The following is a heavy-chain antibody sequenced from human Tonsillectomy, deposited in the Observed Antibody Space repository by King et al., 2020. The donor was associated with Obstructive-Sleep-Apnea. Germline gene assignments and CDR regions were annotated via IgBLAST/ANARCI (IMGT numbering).Heavy chain of an antibody. CDR1: GFTLSSYA. V-gene: IGHV7-4-1*02. CDR3: ARDTYGGKSRLDP. J-gene: IGHJ5*02. D-gene: IGHD4-23*01. CDR2: IDTRTRKP. Sequence: QLVQSGSELKKPGASVTVSCKTSGFTLSSYAINWMRQAPGQGLEWMGWIDTRTRKPTYAQGFTGRVVFSLETAVTTAFLQIRSLKTEDTAVYYCARDTYGGKSRLDPWGQGTLVTVSS.